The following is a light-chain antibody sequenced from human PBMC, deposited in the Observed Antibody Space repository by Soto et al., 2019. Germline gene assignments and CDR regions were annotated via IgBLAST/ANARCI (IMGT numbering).Light chain of an antibody. CDR1: QSISSW. V-gene: IGKV1-5*01. J-gene: IGKJ1*01. Sequence: DIQMTQSPSTLSASVGDRVTITCRASQSISSWLAWYQQKPGKAPNLLIYDVSSLESGVPSRFSGSGSGTEFTLTISSLQPDDFATYYCQQYNTYWTVGQGTKVDIK. CDR3: QQYNTYWT. CDR2: DVS.